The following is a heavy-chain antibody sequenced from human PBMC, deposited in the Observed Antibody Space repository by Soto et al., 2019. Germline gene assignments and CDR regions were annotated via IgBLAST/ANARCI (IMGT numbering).Heavy chain of an antibody. J-gene: IGHJ1*01. D-gene: IGHD3-9*01. CDR1: GFTFSNYG. CDR3: AKDSPVGVPLLRDLHD. Sequence: PVGSLRLSCAASGFTFSNYGMSWVRQAPGQGLEWVSVISGSGGSTYYADSVKGRFTLSRDNSKNTVYLQMNSLRAEDTAVYYCAKDSPVGVPLLRDLHDWGQGTLVTVSS. V-gene: IGHV3-23*01. CDR2: ISGSGGST.